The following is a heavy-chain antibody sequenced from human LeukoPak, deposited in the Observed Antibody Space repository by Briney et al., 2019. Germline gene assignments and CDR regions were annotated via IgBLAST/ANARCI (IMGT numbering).Heavy chain of an antibody. Sequence: GGSPRLSCTASGLSLNSYAISWVRQVPGKGLEWVSASSSSDDGKWYADSVRGRFTISRDTSKNTVYLQTNSLRVEDAGVYYCAKAPVTSCRGAFCYPFDYWGHGTLVTVSS. CDR2: SSSSDDGK. CDR1: GLSLNSYA. J-gene: IGHJ4*01. CDR3: AKAPVTSCRGAFCYPFDY. D-gene: IGHD2-21*01. V-gene: IGHV3-23*01.